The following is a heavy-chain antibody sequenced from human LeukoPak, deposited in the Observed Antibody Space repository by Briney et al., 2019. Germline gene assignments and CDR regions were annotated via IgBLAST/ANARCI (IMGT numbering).Heavy chain of an antibody. V-gene: IGHV4-59*01. CDR2: IYYSGST. D-gene: IGHD3-22*01. Sequence: SETMSLTCTVSGGSISSYYWSWIRQPPGKGLEWIGYIYYSGSTNYNPSLKSRVTISVDTSKNQFSLKLSSVTAADTAVYYCARFLVERLYYDPKYYFDYWGQGTLVTVSS. CDR1: GGSISSYY. CDR3: ARFLVERLYYDPKYYFDY. J-gene: IGHJ4*02.